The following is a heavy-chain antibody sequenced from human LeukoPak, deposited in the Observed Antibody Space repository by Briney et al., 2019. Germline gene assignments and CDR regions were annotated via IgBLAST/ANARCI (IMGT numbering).Heavy chain of an antibody. D-gene: IGHD4-11*01. J-gene: IGHJ4*02. V-gene: IGHV1-46*01. CDR3: ARAGVDYPFDY. CDR2: INPSGGST. CDR1: GYTFTSYY. Sequence: ASVNVSCKASGYTFTSYYMHWVRQAPGQGLEWMGIINPSGGSTSYAQKFQGRVTMTRDTSTSTVYMELSSLRSEDTAVYYCARAGVDYPFDYWGQGTLVTVSS.